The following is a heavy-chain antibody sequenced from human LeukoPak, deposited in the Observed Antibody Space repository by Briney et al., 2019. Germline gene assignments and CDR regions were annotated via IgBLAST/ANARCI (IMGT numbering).Heavy chain of an antibody. CDR2: ISSSSSYI. Sequence: GGSLRLSCAASGFTFSSYAMSWVRQAPGKGLEWVSSISSSSSYIYYADSVKGRFTISRDNAKNSLYLQMNSLRAEDTAVYYCARDRGGYSYGPYFDYWGQGTLVTVSS. J-gene: IGHJ4*02. CDR1: GFTFSSYA. V-gene: IGHV3-21*01. CDR3: ARDRGGYSYGPYFDY. D-gene: IGHD5-18*01.